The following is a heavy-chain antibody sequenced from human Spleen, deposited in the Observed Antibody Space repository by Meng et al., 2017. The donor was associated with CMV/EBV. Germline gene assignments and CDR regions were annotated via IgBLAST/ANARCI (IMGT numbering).Heavy chain of an antibody. CDR3: ARAFPRSSAFGVVFDF. Sequence: GESLKISCAASGFTFSRHGMHWVRQAPGKRLEWVAFIEDDGSNENYGDSVKGRFTVSRDNSKSSLYLQMNSLRAEDTAIYYCARAFPRSSAFGVVFDFWGQGTLVTVSS. J-gene: IGHJ4*02. V-gene: IGHV3-30*02. D-gene: IGHD3-3*01. CDR2: IEDDGSNE. CDR1: GFTFSRHG.